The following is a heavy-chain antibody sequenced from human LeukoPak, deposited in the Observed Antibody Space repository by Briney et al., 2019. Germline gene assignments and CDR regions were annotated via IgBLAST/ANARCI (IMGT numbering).Heavy chain of an antibody. CDR1: GGSFSGYY. CDR2: INHSGST. D-gene: IGHD3-10*01. J-gene: IGHJ6*02. V-gene: IGHV4-34*01. Sequence: SETLSLTCAVYGGSFSGYYWSWIRQPPGKGLEWIGEINHSGSTNYNPSLKSRVTISVDTSKNQFSLKLSSVTAADTAVYYCARVARLWFGELFRGRYYGMDVWGQGTTVTVSS. CDR3: ARVARLWFGELFRGRYYGMDV.